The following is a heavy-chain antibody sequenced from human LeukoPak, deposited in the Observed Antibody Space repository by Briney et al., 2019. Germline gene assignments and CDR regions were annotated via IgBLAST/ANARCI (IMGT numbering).Heavy chain of an antibody. CDR3: ASGYYDSSGYYSLDY. V-gene: IGHV1-2*02. CDR1: GYTFTGYY. CDR2: INPNGGGT. D-gene: IGHD3-22*01. Sequence: ASVKVSRKASGYTFTGYYMHWVRQAPGQGLEWMGWINPNGGGTNYAQKFQGRVTMTRDTSISTAYMELSRLRSDDTAVYYCASGYYDSSGYYSLDYWGQGTLVTVSS. J-gene: IGHJ4*02.